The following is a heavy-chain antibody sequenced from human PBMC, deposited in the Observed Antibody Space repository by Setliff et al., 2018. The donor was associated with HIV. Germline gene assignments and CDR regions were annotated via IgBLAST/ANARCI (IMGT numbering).Heavy chain of an antibody. J-gene: IGHJ5*02. D-gene: IGHD3-10*01. CDR3: ARLHTDYGSWFFDH. Sequence: PSETLSLTCAAYGGPFTNHGWNWIRQSPGKGLEWIGEIDNRGGYNYNPSFNSRVTISVDASKRQFSLNLTSVTAADTAVYYCARLHTDYGSWFFDHWGQGILVTVSS. CDR1: GGPFTNHG. CDR2: IDNRGGY. V-gene: IGHV4-34*01.